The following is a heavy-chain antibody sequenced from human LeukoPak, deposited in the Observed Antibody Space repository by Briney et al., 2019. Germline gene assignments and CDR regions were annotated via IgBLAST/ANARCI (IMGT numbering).Heavy chain of an antibody. CDR3: ARGGVDY. D-gene: IGHD3-16*01. J-gene: IGHJ4*02. Sequence: GGSLRLSCAASGFTFSNAWMSWVRQAPGKGLEWVAVISYDGSNKYYADSVKGRFTISRDNSKNTLYLQMNSLRAEDTAVYYCARGGVDYWGQGTLVTVSS. CDR1: GFTFSNAW. CDR2: ISYDGSNK. V-gene: IGHV3-30*03.